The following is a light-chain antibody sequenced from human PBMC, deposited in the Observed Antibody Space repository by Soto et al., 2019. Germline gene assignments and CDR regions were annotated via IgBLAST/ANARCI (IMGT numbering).Light chain of an antibody. CDR3: QEYGSSPYS. CDR1: QSVRNSY. Sequence: EILLTQSPGTLSLSPGERATLSCRASQSVRNSYLAWYQQKPGQAPRPLIYGASGGATGIPDRFSGSGSGTDFTLTISRLEPEDFAVYYCQEYGSSPYSFGQATKLEI. CDR2: GAS. J-gene: IGKJ2*01. V-gene: IGKV3-20*01.